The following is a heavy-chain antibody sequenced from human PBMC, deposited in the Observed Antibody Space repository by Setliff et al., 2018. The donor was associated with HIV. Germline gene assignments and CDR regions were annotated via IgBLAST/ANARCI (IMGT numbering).Heavy chain of an antibody. CDR3: AREGRWLGHPYGFAV. CDR2: IYYNGNR. J-gene: IGHJ1*01. V-gene: IGHV4-59*01. D-gene: IGHD3-10*01. CDR1: GGSIGNYY. Sequence: KPSETLSLTCTVSGGSIGNYYWNWIRQSPGKGLEWIAYIYYNGNRNYNPSLKSRVTISVDTTKNQFSLKMASVTAADTAVYYCAREGRWLGHPYGFAVWGQGRLVTVSS.